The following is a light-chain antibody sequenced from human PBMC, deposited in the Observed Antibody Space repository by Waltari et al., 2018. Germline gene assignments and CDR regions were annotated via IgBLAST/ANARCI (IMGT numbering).Light chain of an antibody. CDR2: HHS. Sequence: SYVLTQPPSVSVAPGQPAWLTCGVNNIRSHSVSRYQPKPGQAPVLVVYHHSDRPSGIPERFSGSNSGNTATLTISRVEAGDEADYYCQVWDSSSDHRVFGGGTKLTVL. CDR3: QVWDSSSDHRV. CDR1: NIRSHS. J-gene: IGLJ3*02. V-gene: IGLV3-21*02.